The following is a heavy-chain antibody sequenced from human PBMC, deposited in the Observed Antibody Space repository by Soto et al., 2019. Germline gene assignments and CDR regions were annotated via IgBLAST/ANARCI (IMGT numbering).Heavy chain of an antibody. CDR2: ISAYNGNT. J-gene: IGHJ4*02. V-gene: IGHV1-18*01. CDR1: GYTFTSYG. CDR3: ARAVSLIAAAAWV. D-gene: IGHD6-13*01. Sequence: QVHLVQSGAEVKKPGASVKVSCKPSGYTFTSYGVSWVRQAPGQGLEWMGWISAYNGNTNYAQKFQGRVTMTTDTSTSTVYRELRSLRSDDTAVYYCARAVSLIAAAAWVWGQGTLVTVSS.